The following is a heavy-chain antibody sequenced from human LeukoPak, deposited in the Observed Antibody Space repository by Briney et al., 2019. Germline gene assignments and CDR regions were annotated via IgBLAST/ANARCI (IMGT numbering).Heavy chain of an antibody. Sequence: PGGSLRLSCAASGLIVSSNYMSWVRQAPGKGLEWVSTIYTGGTTYYVDSVKGRFTISRDNSKNTLYLQMNSLRAEDTAVYYCAKSGYDSSGYYGDYWGQGTLVTVSS. CDR2: IYTGGTT. V-gene: IGHV3-53*05. CDR3: AKSGYDSSGYYGDY. CDR1: GLIVSSNY. D-gene: IGHD3-22*01. J-gene: IGHJ4*02.